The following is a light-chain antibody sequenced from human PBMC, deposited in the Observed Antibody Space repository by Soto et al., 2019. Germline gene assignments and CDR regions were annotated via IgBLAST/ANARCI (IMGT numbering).Light chain of an antibody. CDR1: QSISTY. Sequence: DIQMTQSHSTLSASVGDRVTITCRASQSISTYLAWYQQKPGKAPKLLIYKASSLESGVPSRFSGSGSGTDFTLTISRLEPEDFAVYFCYQYDSSPWTFGQGTKVDIK. CDR3: YQYDSSPWT. V-gene: IGKV1-5*03. CDR2: KAS. J-gene: IGKJ1*01.